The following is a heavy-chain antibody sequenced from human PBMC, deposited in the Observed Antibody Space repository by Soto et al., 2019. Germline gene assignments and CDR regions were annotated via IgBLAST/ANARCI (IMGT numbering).Heavy chain of an antibody. D-gene: IGHD2-15*01. J-gene: IGHJ3*02. CDR2: INPNSGGT. Sequence: ASVKVSCKASGYTFTGYYMHRVRQAPGQGLEWMGWINPNSGGTNYAQKFQGRVTMTRDTSISTAYMELSRLRSDDKAVYYCARYLLGYCSGGSCYGAFDIWGQGTMVTVSS. CDR1: GYTFTGYY. V-gene: IGHV1-2*02. CDR3: ARYLLGYCSGGSCYGAFDI.